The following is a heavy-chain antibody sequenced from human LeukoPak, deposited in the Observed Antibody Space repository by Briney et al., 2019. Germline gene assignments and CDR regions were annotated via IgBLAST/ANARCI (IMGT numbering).Heavy chain of an antibody. D-gene: IGHD3-10*01. V-gene: IGHV4-39*07. Sequence: SETLSLTCSVSGGSIRSTTYYWGWIRQPPGKGLEWVGSIYSGNTYYSPSLKSRVTMSVDTSKKQFSLNLRSVTAADTAVYYCARNYFGSGFFDSWGQGILVTVSS. CDR2: IYSGNT. CDR1: GGSIRSTTYY. CDR3: ARNYFGSGFFDS. J-gene: IGHJ4*02.